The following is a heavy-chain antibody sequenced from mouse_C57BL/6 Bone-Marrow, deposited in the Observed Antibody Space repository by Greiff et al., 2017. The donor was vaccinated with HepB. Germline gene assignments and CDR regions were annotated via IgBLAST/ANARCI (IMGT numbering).Heavy chain of an antibody. CDR2: ISSGSSTI. CDR1: GFTFSDYG. CDR3: ATTMIRRAWFAY. D-gene: IGHD2-4*01. Sequence: EVQLVESGGGLVKPGGSLKLSCAAPGFTFSDYGMHWVRQAPEKGLEWVAYISSGSSTIYYADTVKGRFTISRDNAKNTLFLQMTSLRSEDTAMYYCATTMIRRAWFAYWGQGTLVTVSA. V-gene: IGHV5-17*01. J-gene: IGHJ3*01.